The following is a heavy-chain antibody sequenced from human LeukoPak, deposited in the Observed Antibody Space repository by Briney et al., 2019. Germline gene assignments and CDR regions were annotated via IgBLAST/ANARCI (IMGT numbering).Heavy chain of an antibody. D-gene: IGHD3-9*01. CDR2: ISAYNGDT. Sequence: ASVKGSCKASGYTFTSYGISWVRQAPGQGLEWMGWISAYNGDTNYAQKLQGRVTMTTDTSTSTAYMELRSLRSDDTAVYYCAREVYDILTGYYGYYYYGMDVWGKGTTVTVSS. CDR3: AREVYDILTGYYGYYYYGMDV. J-gene: IGHJ6*04. V-gene: IGHV1-18*04. CDR1: GYTFTSYG.